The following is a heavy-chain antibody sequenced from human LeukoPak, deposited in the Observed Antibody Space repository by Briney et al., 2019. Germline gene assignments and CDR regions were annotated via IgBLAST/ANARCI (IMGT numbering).Heavy chain of an antibody. D-gene: IGHD3-9*01. CDR3: ASRADYDILTGYYNMGDYYYYYGMDV. J-gene: IGHJ6*02. CDR1: GYTFTSYA. Sequence: ASVKVSCKASGYTFTSYAMNWVRQAPGQGLEWMGWIKTNTGNPTYAQGFTGRFVFSLDTSVSTAYLQISSLRAEDTAVYYCASRADYDILTGYYNMGDYYYYYGMDVWGQGTTVTVSS. V-gene: IGHV7-4-1*02. CDR2: IKTNTGNP.